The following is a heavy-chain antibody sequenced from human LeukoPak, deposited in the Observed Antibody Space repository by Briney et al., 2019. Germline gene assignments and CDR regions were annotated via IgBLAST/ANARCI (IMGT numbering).Heavy chain of an antibody. CDR2: INPKDGAT. Sequence: ASVKVSCKTSGYTFIRHWMHWVRQAPGQGLAWMGIINPKDGATDFAQRFQGRVTMTTDTSTSTVYMELSSLRSEDTAVYYCARDHSNEMCGGDCFASWFDPWGQGTLVTVSS. CDR3: ARDHSNEMCGGDCFASWFDP. V-gene: IGHV1-46*01. D-gene: IGHD2-21*02. J-gene: IGHJ5*02. CDR1: GYTFIRHW.